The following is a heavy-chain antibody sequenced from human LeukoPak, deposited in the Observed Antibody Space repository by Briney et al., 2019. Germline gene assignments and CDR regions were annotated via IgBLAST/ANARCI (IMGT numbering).Heavy chain of an antibody. V-gene: IGHV4-39*01. Sequence: SETLSLTCTVSGVSISSSIYYWGWIRQPPGKGLEWIGSIYFTGSTYYNPSLKSRVTLSVDTSKNQFSLRLSSVTAADTAAYFCARDYCTNGVCLVDVWGQGTTVTVSS. CDR1: GVSISSSIYY. D-gene: IGHD2-8*01. CDR2: IYFTGST. CDR3: ARDYCTNGVCLVDV. J-gene: IGHJ6*02.